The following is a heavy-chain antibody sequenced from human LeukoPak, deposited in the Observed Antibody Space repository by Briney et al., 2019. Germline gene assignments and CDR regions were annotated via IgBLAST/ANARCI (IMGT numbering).Heavy chain of an antibody. CDR3: AREADMARPFDY. D-gene: IGHD5-24*01. CDR1: GASISSHY. V-gene: IGHV4-4*07. J-gene: IGHJ4*02. CDR2: LSTTGAT. Sequence: SETLSLTCTVSGASISSHYWSWIRQPAGRGLEWIGRLSTTGATNYSPSLRSRVTLSRDTSRNQFSLKLNSVTAADTAIYYCAREADMARPFDYWGQGTLVTVSS.